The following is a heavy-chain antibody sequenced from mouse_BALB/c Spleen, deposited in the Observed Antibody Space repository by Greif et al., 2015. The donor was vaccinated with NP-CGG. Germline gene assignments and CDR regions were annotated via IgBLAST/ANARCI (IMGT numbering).Heavy chain of an antibody. CDR1: GYSITSGYY. V-gene: IGHV3-6*02. Sequence: VQLQQSGPGLVKPSQSLSLTCSVTGYSITSGYYWNWIRQFPGNKLEWMGCISYDGSNNYNPSLKNRISITRDTSKNQFFLKLNAVTTEDTATYYCARDPFYYYGSSYWYFDVWGAGTTVTVSS. CDR3: ARDPFYYYGSSYWYFDV. D-gene: IGHD1-1*01. CDR2: ISYDGSN. J-gene: IGHJ1*01.